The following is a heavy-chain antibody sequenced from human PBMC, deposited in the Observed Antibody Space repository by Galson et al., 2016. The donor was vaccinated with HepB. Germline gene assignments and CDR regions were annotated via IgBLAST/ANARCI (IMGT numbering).Heavy chain of an antibody. V-gene: IGHV3-23*01. CDR3: AKDNYVDDAFAY. D-gene: IGHD4-17*01. CDR1: GFTFSSYV. CDR2: IRADGRNT. Sequence: SLRLSCAASGFTFSSYVLSWVRQPPGKGLEWVSAIRADGRNTYYADSVKGRFTISRDNSKNTVYLQMNSLRAEDTAVYYCAKDNYVDDAFAYWGQGTLVTVSS. J-gene: IGHJ4*02.